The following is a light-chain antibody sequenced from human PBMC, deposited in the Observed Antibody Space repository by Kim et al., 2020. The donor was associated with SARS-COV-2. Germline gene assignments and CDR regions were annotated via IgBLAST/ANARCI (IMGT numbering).Light chain of an antibody. CDR1: KLGDKY. V-gene: IGLV3-1*01. J-gene: IGLJ3*02. Sequence: VSPGKTASITCSGDKLGDKYACWYQQKPGQSPVLVIYQDSKRPSGIPERFSGSNSGNTATLTISGTQAMDEADYYCQAWDSSTRVFGGGTQLTVL. CDR2: QDS. CDR3: QAWDSSTRV.